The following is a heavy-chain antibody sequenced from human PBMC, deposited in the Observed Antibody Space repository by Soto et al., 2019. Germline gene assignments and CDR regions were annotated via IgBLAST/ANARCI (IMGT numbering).Heavy chain of an antibody. CDR3: APNWFDP. V-gene: IGHV3-74*01. CDR2: INSDGSST. J-gene: IGHJ5*02. Sequence: EVQLVESGGGLVQPGGSLRLSCAASGFIFSSYWMHWVRQAPGKGLLWVSRINSDGSSTNYADSVKGRFTISRDNVKNTLYLQMNSLRVEDTAVYYCAPNWFDPWGQGTLVTVSS. CDR1: GFIFSSYW.